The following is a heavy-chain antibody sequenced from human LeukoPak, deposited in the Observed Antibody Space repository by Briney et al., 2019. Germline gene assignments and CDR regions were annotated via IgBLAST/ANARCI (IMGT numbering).Heavy chain of an antibody. Sequence: SETLSLTCTVSGGSIRSYSWSWIRQPPGKGLEWIGYIDYSGSTNYNPSLKSRVTISVDTSKNQFSLNLSSVTAADTAVYYCAREQARYGDFDYWGQGTLVTVSS. CDR1: GGSIRSYS. D-gene: IGHD4-17*01. CDR2: IDYSGST. J-gene: IGHJ4*02. CDR3: AREQARYGDFDY. V-gene: IGHV4-59*01.